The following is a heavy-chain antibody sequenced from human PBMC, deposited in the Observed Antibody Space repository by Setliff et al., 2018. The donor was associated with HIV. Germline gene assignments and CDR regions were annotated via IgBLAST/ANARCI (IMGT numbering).Heavy chain of an antibody. D-gene: IGHD3-3*01. V-gene: IGHV3-23*01. CDR1: GFTFSSYA. J-gene: IGHJ5*02. CDR2: ISGSGGST. CDR3: AKAQDYNFWSGYYKPRGRWFDP. Sequence: GGSLRLSCAASGFTFSSYAMSWVRQAPGKGLEWVSGISGSGGSTYYADSVKGRFTISRDNSKNTLYLQMNSLRAEDTAVYYCAKAQDYNFWSGYYKPRGRWFDPWGQGTLVTVSS.